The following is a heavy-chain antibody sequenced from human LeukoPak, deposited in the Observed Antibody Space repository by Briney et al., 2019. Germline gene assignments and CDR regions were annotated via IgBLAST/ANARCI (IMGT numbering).Heavy chain of an antibody. D-gene: IGHD3-22*01. CDR3: ARGLGYYDSSVGY. CDR2: IYYSGST. Sequence: PSETLSLTCTVSGGSLSSYYWSWIRQPPGKGLDWIGYIYYSGSTNYNPSLKSRVTISVDTSKNQFSLKLRSVTAADTAVYYCARGLGYYDSSVGYWGQGTLVTVSS. V-gene: IGHV4-59*01. CDR1: GGSLSSYY. J-gene: IGHJ4*02.